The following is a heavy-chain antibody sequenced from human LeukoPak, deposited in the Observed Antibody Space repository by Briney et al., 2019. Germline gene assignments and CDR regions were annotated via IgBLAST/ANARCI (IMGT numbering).Heavy chain of an antibody. CDR2: IYLYGTT. J-gene: IGHJ6*02. Sequence: TSETLSLTCSVSVGSISSSKWWSWVRQSPVKGLEWIGEIYLYGTTNYNPSFTSRVTMSVDRSRNQFSLKLTSVTAADTAVYYCARQKWEQQGRDYYFNGLDVWGPGTTVIVSS. CDR3: ARQKWEQQGRDYYFNGLDV. V-gene: IGHV4-4*02. D-gene: IGHD1/OR15-1a*01. CDR1: VGSISSSKW.